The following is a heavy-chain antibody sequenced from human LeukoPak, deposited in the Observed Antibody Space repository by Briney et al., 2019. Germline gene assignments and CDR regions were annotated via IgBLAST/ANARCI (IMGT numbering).Heavy chain of an antibody. Sequence: PSETLSLTCTVSGSMYNYYWSRIRQPPGKGLEWIGYIYYSGSTNYNPSLKSRVTISVDTSKNQFSLKLSSVTAADTAVYYCARGPWITMVRGGHEYFQHWGQGTLVTVSS. CDR1: GSMYNYY. CDR3: ARGPWITMVRGGHEYFQH. CDR2: IYYSGST. V-gene: IGHV4-59*01. J-gene: IGHJ1*01. D-gene: IGHD3-10*01.